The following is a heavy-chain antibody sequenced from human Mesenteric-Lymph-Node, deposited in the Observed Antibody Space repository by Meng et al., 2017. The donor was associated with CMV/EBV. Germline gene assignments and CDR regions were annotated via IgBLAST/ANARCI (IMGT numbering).Heavy chain of an antibody. D-gene: IGHD2-2*01. V-gene: IGHV3-21*04. CDR1: GFTFSSYA. J-gene: IGHJ6*02. CDR3: ARVDTNYYYGMDV. Sequence: GESLKISCAASGFTFSSYAMSWVRQAPGKGLEWVSSISSSSSYIYYADSVKGRFTISRDNAKNSLYLQMNSLRAEDTAVYYCARVDTNYYYGMDVWGQGTTVTVSS. CDR2: ISSSSSYI.